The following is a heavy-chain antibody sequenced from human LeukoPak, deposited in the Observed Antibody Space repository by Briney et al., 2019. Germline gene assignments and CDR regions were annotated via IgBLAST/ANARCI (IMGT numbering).Heavy chain of an antibody. CDR1: GYTFTRHG. J-gene: IGHJ5*02. Sequence: ASVKVSRKASGYTFTRHGISCVREAPGQGREGMGGISTYNGNTNYEQKIQGRVSMTTDTSTSTAYMDLRSLRSDDTAVYYCAREVVPAAIVDPWGQGTLVTVSS. V-gene: IGHV1-18*01. CDR2: ISTYNGNT. D-gene: IGHD2-2*02. CDR3: AREVVPAAIVDP.